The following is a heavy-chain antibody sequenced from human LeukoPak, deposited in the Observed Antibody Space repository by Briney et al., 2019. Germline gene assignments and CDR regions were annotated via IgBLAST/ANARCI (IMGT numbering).Heavy chain of an antibody. D-gene: IGHD3-22*01. Sequence: QSGGSLRLSCGASGFTFSSYWMNWVRQGPGKGLEWVSGITGSGGSTYYADSVKGRFTISRDNSKNTVYLQMNSLRAEDTAVYYYARDLSLIALTDWGQGTLVTVSS. CDR3: ARDLSLIALTD. CDR1: GFTFSSYW. CDR2: ITGSGGST. J-gene: IGHJ4*02. V-gene: IGHV3-23*01.